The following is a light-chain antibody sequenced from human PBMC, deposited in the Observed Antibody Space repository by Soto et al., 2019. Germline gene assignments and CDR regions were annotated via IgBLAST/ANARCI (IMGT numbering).Light chain of an antibody. CDR2: EVS. CDR1: QSISKW. Sequence: DILFTQSPSTLSASVGDRVTXXCRASQSISKWSAWYQHKPEKAPNLXIYEVSTLHSGVPSRFSGSGAGTEFTLTISSLQPEDFATYYCQQHNSYPRTFGQGTKVEIK. J-gene: IGKJ1*01. CDR3: QQHNSYPRT. V-gene: IGKV1-5*03.